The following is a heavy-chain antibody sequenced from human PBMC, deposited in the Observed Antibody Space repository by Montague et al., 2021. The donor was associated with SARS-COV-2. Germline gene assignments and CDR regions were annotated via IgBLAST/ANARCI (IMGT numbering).Heavy chain of an antibody. CDR1: GDSASSNIAT. Sequence: CAISGDSASSNIATWNRIRQSPSRGLEWLGRTYYRSKWYNDYAVSVKSRVIINPDTSNNRISLQLNSVTPEDTAVYYCARAYCGGDCYFYWYFDLWGRGTLVTVSS. V-gene: IGHV6-1*01. J-gene: IGHJ2*01. CDR3: ARAYCGGDCYFYWYFDL. D-gene: IGHD2-21*02. CDR2: TYYRSKWYN.